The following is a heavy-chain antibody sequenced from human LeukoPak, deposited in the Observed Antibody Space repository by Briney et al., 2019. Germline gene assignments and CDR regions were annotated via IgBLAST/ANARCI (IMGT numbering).Heavy chain of an antibody. CDR1: GFAFNYYT. D-gene: IGHD3-16*01. CDR2: INHNGNVN. CDR3: ARGGGLDV. J-gene: IGHJ6*02. Sequence: GGSLRLSCVASGFAFNYYTMNWARQAPGKGLEWVASINHNGNVNYYVDSVKGRFTISRDNAKNSLHLQMSNLRAEDTAVYFCARGGGLDVWGQGATVTVSS. V-gene: IGHV3-7*03.